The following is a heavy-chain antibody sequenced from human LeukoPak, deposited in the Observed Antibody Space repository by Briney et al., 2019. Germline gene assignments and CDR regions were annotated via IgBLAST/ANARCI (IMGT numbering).Heavy chain of an antibody. D-gene: IGHD3-16*01. CDR3: AAGGSWVAFDM. J-gene: IGHJ3*02. CDR2: IIPLFDTP. CDR1: GGTFSSYA. V-gene: IGHV1-69*13. Sequence: SVKVSCKASGGTFSSYAISWVRQAPGQGLEWMGGIIPLFDTPIYAQTFQDKVTITADESTYTAYLELSSLRSDDAAVYYCAAGGSWVAFDMWSQGTMVTV.